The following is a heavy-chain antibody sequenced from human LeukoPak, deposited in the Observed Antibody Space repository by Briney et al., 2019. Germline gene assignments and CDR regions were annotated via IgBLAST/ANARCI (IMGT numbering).Heavy chain of an antibody. Sequence: EGSLRLSCAASGFAFSSYWMTWVRQAPGKGLEWVANIKPDGSGKNYVDSVKGRFTISRDNAKNSLYLQMRGLRVEDTAVYYCSSQPAVLDLDCWGQGALVTVSS. D-gene: IGHD2/OR15-2a*01. CDR3: SSQPAVLDLDC. CDR2: IKPDGSGK. CDR1: GFAFSSYW. J-gene: IGHJ4*02. V-gene: IGHV3-7*01.